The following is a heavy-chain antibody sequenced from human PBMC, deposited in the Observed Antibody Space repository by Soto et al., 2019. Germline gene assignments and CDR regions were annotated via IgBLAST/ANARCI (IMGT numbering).Heavy chain of an antibody. CDR2: IYYSGST. D-gene: IGHD3-9*01. V-gene: IGHV4-39*01. J-gene: IGHJ4*02. CDR1: CGSISSSSYY. Sequence: SETLSLTCTVSCGSISSSSYYWGWIRQPPGKGLEWIGSIYYSGSTYYNPSLKSRVTISVDTSKNQFSLKLSSVTAADTAVYYCARHDDILTQNFDYWGQGTLVTVSS. CDR3: ARHDDILTQNFDY.